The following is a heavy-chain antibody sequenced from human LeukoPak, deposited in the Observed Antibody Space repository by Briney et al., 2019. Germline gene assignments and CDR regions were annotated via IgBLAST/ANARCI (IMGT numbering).Heavy chain of an antibody. CDR2: INHSGST. CDR3: ARTYSSGWYGGYFDY. D-gene: IGHD6-19*01. J-gene: IGHJ4*02. Sequence: SETLSLTCAVYGGSFSGYYWSWIRQPPGKGLEWIGEINHSGSTNYSPSPKSRVTISVDTSKNQFSLKLSSVTAADTAVYYCARTYSSGWYGGYFDYWGQGTLVTVSS. CDR1: GGSFSGYY. V-gene: IGHV4-34*01.